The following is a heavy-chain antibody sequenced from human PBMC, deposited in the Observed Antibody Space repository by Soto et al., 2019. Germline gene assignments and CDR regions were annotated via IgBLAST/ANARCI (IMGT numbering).Heavy chain of an antibody. CDR1: GFTFSSYD. CDR3: AKYTGADY. V-gene: IGHV3-30*18. CDR2: ISYDGSDQ. D-gene: IGHD2-2*02. Sequence: QVQLVESGGGVVQPGRSLRLSCAASGFTFSSYDMYWVRQAPGKGLEWVARISYDGSDQFYGDSVKGRFTISRDNSKNILYVRMNSLRSEDTAVYYCAKYTGADYWGQGTVVTVSA. J-gene: IGHJ4*02.